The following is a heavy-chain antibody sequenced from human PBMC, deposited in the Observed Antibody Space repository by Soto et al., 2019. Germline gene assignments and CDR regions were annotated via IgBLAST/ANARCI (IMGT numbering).Heavy chain of an antibody. CDR3: ARDLSGDYGALDT. V-gene: IGHV3-33*01. CDR1: GFTFSSYG. Sequence: QVQLVESGGGVVQPGRSLRLSCAASGFTFSSYGMHWARQCPGKGLEWVAVIWHDGSNKVYADSVKGRFTISKDNSTNTLYLQMNSLRAEDTAVYYCARDLSGDYGALDTWGQGTMVTVSS. D-gene: IGHD4-17*01. CDR2: IWHDGSNK. J-gene: IGHJ3*02.